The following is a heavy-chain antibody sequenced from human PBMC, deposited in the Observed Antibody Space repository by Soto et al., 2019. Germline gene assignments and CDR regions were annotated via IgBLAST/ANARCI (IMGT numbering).Heavy chain of an antibody. V-gene: IGHV3-23*01. J-gene: IGHJ6*02. Sequence: PGGSLRLSCAASGFTFSSYAMSWVRQAPGKGLEWVSAITGSGGSTYYADSVKGRFTISRDNAKSTLYLQMNSLRAEDTAVYYCARDVAYYDILTGYTPSYYYGMDVWGQGTTVTVSS. D-gene: IGHD3-9*01. CDR1: GFTFSSYA. CDR2: ITGSGGST. CDR3: ARDVAYYDILTGYTPSYYYGMDV.